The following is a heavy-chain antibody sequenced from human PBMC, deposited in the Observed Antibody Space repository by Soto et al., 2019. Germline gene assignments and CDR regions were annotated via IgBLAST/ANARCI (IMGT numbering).Heavy chain of an antibody. CDR1: GGTFSSYA. Sequence: ASVKVSCKASGGTFSSYAISRVRQATGQGLEWMGGIIPIFGTANYAQKFQGRVTITADESTSTAYMELSSLRSDDTAVYYCAADRNVPAARVVIWGQGTMVTVSS. CDR3: AADRNVPAARVVI. J-gene: IGHJ3*02. D-gene: IGHD2-2*01. V-gene: IGHV1-69*13. CDR2: IIPIFGTA.